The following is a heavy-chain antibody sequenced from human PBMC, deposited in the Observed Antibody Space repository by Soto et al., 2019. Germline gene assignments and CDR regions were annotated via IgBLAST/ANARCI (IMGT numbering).Heavy chain of an antibody. CDR3: VKDHGSGSYFPGCLES. D-gene: IGHD3-10*01. V-gene: IGHV3-9*01. CDR1: GFAFDDYA. J-gene: IGHJ4*02. Sequence: PGGSLRLSCAASGFAFDDYAMHWVRQAPGKGLEWVSGVNWNSATIDYADSVKGRFTISRDNAKNSLYLQMNNLRADDTALYSCVKDHGSGSYFPGCLESWGQGTLVTAPQ. CDR2: VNWNSATI.